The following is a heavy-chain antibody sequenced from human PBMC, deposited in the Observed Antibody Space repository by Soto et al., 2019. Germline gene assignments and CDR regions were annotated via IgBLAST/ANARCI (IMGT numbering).Heavy chain of an antibody. CDR2: ISHSGIT. Sequence: QVQLQESGPGLVKPSGTLSLTCAVSGGSITSANWWTWVRQPPGGGLEWIGEISHSGITNYKASLKSRVTMSVDKTKNGVSLKLTSVTAADTAVYYCARVLRGWFDPWGQGTPVTVSS. CDR1: GGSITSANW. CDR3: ARVLRGWFDP. V-gene: IGHV4-4*02. J-gene: IGHJ5*02.